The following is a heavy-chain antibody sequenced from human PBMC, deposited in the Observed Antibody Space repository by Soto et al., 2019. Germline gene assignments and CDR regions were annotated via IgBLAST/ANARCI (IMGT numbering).Heavy chain of an antibody. D-gene: IGHD1-7*01. CDR1: GGTFSSYA. V-gene: IGHV1-69*01. Sequence: QVQLVQSGAEVKKPGSSVKVSCKASGGTFSSYAISWVRQAPGQGLEWMGGIIPIFGTANYAQKFQGRVTSTADESTSTAYMELSSLRSEDTAVYYCARDRRITGTTYYYYGMDVWGQGTTVTVSS. CDR3: ARDRRITGTTYYYYGMDV. J-gene: IGHJ6*02. CDR2: IIPIFGTA.